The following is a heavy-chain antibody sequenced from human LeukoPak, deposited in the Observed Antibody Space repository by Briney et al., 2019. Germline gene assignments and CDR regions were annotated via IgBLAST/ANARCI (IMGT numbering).Heavy chain of an antibody. Sequence: PSETLSLTXTVSGGSISSSSYYWGWIRQPPGKGLEWIGSIYYSGSTYYNPSLKSRVTISVDTSKNQFSLKLSSVTAADTAVYYCARGGRGWFDPWGQGTLVTVSS. CDR1: GGSISSSSYY. V-gene: IGHV4-39*01. CDR3: ARGGRGWFDP. D-gene: IGHD2-15*01. CDR2: IYYSGST. J-gene: IGHJ5*02.